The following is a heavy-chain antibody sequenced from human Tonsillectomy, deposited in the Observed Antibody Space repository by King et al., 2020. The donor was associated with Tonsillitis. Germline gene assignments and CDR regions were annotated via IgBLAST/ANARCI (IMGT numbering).Heavy chain of an antibody. CDR2: INSKVHNYAT. CDR1: GFTFSGST. D-gene: IGHD2-15*01. Sequence: VQLVESGGDLVQSGGSLKLSCAASGFTFSGSTVHWVRQASGKGLEWVAHINSKVHNYATAYDASVKGRFTISRDDSKNTAYLQMNSLKPEDTAIYYCTRHVEGIVRGFDPWGQGTLVTVSS. CDR3: TRHVEGIVRGFDP. V-gene: IGHV3-73*01. J-gene: IGHJ5*02.